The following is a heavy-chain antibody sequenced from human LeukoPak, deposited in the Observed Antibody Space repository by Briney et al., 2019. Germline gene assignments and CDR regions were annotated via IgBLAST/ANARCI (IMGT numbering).Heavy chain of an antibody. CDR2: IYYSGST. V-gene: IGHV4-59*01. Sequence: SETLSLTCTVSGGSLSSYYWSWIRQPPGKGLEWIGYIYYSGSTNYNPSLKSRVTISVDTSKNQFSLKLSSVTAADTAVYYCARDLSAAAGNGWFDPWGQGTLVTVSS. D-gene: IGHD6-13*01. J-gene: IGHJ5*02. CDR1: GGSLSSYY. CDR3: ARDLSAAAGNGWFDP.